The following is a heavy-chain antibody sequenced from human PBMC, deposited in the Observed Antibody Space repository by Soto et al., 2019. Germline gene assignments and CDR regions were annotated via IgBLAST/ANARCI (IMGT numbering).Heavy chain of an antibody. D-gene: IGHD6-19*01. Sequence: GGSLRLSCAASGFTFSSYAMHWVRQAPGKGLEWVAVISYDGSNKYYADSVKGRFTISRDNSKNTLYLQMNSLRAEDTSVYYCAKSIAVAAPFDYWGQGTLVTVSS. CDR1: GFTFSSYA. J-gene: IGHJ4*02. CDR2: ISYDGSNK. CDR3: AKSIAVAAPFDY. V-gene: IGHV3-30-3*02.